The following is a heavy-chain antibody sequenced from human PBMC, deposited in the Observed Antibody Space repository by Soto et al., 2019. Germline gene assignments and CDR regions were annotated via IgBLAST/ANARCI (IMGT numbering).Heavy chain of an antibody. CDR1: GFTFSSYA. CDR2: FSEDGGST. Sequence: EMQLLECGGGLVQPGGSLRLSCAASGFTFSSYAMSWVRQAPGKGLEWVSTFSEDGGSTYYADSVKGRLTISRDNSKKTVNLQMNSLRVEDTAVYYCARGGTGNIDYWGQGTLVTVSS. J-gene: IGHJ4*02. D-gene: IGHD1-1*01. V-gene: IGHV3-23*01. CDR3: ARGGTGNIDY.